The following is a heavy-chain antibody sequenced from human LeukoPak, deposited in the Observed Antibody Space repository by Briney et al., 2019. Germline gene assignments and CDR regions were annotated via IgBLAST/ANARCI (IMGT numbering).Heavy chain of an antibody. CDR1: GGSISSYY. CDR3: ARYRLPYYYYGMDV. D-gene: IGHD2-15*01. J-gene: IGHJ6*02. V-gene: IGHV4-59*08. Sequence: SETLSLTCTVSGGSISSYYWSWIRQPPGKGLERIGYIYYSGSTNYNPSLKSRVTISVDTSKNQFSLKLSSVTAADTAVYYCARYRLPYYYYGMDVWGQGTTVTVSS. CDR2: IYYSGST.